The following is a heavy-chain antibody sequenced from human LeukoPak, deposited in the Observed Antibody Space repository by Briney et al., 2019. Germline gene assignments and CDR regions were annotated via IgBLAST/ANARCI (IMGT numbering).Heavy chain of an antibody. D-gene: IGHD3-22*01. J-gene: IGHJ4*02. CDR1: GFTFSSYA. CDR2: IWYDGSNK. CDR3: ARGLLSLSSGHNYGDY. Sequence: PGGSLRLSCAASGFTFSSYAMSWVRQAPGKGLEWVAVIWYDGSNKYYVDSVKGRFTISRDNSKNTLFLQMNSLRAEDTAVYYCARGLLSLSSGHNYGDYWGQGTLVTVSS. V-gene: IGHV3-33*08.